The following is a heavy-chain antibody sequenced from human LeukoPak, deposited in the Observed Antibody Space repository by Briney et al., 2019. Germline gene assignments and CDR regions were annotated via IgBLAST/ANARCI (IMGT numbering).Heavy chain of an antibody. CDR2: IYHSGST. J-gene: IGHJ4*02. CDR1: GGSISSGGYY. D-gene: IGHD2-15*01. V-gene: IGHV4-30-2*01. Sequence: SQTLSLTCTVSGGSISSGGYYWSWIRQPPGKGLEWIGYIYHSGSTYYNPSLKSRVTISVDRSKNQFSLKLSSVTAADTAVYYCVRFYCSGGSCYYFDYCGQGTLVTVSS. CDR3: VRFYCSGGSCYYFDY.